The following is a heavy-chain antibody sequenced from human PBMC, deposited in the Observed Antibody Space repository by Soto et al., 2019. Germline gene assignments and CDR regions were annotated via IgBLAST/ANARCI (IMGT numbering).Heavy chain of an antibody. J-gene: IGHJ6*02. CDR3: ARVLVLRFLDTEIMDV. D-gene: IGHD3-3*01. CDR2: IYYSGST. V-gene: IGHV4-31*03. CDR1: GVSISSGGYY. Sequence: SETLSLTCTVSGVSISSGGYYWSWIRQHPGKGLEWIGYIYYSGSTYYNPSLKSRVTISVDTSKNQFSLKLSSVTAADTAVYYCARVLVLRFLDTEIMDVWGQGTTVTVSS.